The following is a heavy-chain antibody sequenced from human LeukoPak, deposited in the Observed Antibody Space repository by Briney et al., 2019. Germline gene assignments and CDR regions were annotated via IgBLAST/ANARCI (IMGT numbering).Heavy chain of an antibody. CDR1: GFTFEDYP. V-gene: IGHV3-43*01. D-gene: IGHD3-22*01. J-gene: IGHJ4*02. CDR2: ISWDGTT. CDR3: VKDLSYESSGHVLEY. Sequence: PGGSLRLSCAASGFTFEDYPMHWVRQAPGKTLEWVSLISWDGTTYYTDSVKGRFTISRDNSKDSLYLQMDTLRSEDTAFYYCVKDLSYESSGHVLEYWGQGTLVTVSS.